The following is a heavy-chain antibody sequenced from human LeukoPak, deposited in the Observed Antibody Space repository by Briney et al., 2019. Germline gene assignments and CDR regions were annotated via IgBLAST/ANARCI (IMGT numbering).Heavy chain of an antibody. CDR3: ATGVWWDLDSVAHPDY. V-gene: IGHV1-46*01. J-gene: IGHJ4*02. D-gene: IGHD1-26*01. CDR2: ISPSGGST. CDR1: GYTFTGYW. Sequence: ASVKLSCKAFGYTFTGYWMHWVRQAPGQGPEWMGVISPSGGSTIYAQKFQGRVTMTEDTSTDTAYMELSSLRSEDTAVYYCATGVWWDLDSVAHPDYWGQGTLVTVSS.